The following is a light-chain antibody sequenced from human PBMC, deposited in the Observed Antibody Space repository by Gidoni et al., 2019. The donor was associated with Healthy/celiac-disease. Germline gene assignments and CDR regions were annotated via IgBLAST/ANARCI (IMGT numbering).Light chain of an antibody. Sequence: DIVMTQSPDSLAVSLGERATINCKSSQSVLYSSNNKNYLAWYQQKPGQPPKLLIYWASTRESGVPDRFIGSGSGTDFTLTISSLQAEDGAVYYCQQYYSTPPWTFGQGTKVEIK. CDR1: QSVLYSSNNKNY. V-gene: IGKV4-1*01. J-gene: IGKJ1*01. CDR2: WAS. CDR3: QQYYSTPPWT.